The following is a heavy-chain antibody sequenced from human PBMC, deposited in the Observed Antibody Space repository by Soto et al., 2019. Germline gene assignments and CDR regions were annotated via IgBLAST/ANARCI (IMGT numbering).Heavy chain of an antibody. CDR1: GFTFSSYG. CDR2: ISYYGSNK. Sequence: QVQLVESGGGVVQPGRSLRLSCAASGFTFSSYGMHWVRQAPGKGLEWVAVISYYGSNKYYADSVKGRFTISRDNSKNTLYLQMNSLRAEDTAVYYCAKGMVLGLYYYYGMDVWGQGTTVTVSS. D-gene: IGHD2-8*01. CDR3: AKGMVLGLYYYYGMDV. J-gene: IGHJ6*02. V-gene: IGHV3-30*18.